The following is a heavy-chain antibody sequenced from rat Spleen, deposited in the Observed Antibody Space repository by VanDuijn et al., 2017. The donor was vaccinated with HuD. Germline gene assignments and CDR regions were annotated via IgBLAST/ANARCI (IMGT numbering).Heavy chain of an antibody. CDR3: ARFYSSYILMDA. CDR2: ISYSGST. J-gene: IGHJ4*01. V-gene: IGHV3-1*01. Sequence: EVQLQESGPGLVKPSQSLSLTCSVTGYSIPSNYWGWIRKFPGNKMEWMGYISYSGSTSYNPSLKSRISITRDTSKNQFFLQLNSVTTEDTATYYCARFYSSYILMDAWGQGASVTVSS. CDR1: GYSIPSNY. D-gene: IGHD1-2*01.